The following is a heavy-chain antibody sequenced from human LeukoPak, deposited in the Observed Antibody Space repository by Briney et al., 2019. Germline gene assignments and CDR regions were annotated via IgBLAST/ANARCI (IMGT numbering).Heavy chain of an antibody. Sequence: GGSLRLSCAASGFTFRDYGMHWVRQAPGKGLEWVSYISSSSYIYYADSVKGRFTISRDNAKNSLYLQMNSLRAEDTAVYYCARGVTMIRGGTYYYYYMDVWGKGTTVTISS. CDR3: ARGVTMIRGGTYYYYYMDV. J-gene: IGHJ6*03. CDR1: GFTFRDYG. CDR2: ISSSSYI. D-gene: IGHD3-10*01. V-gene: IGHV3-21*05.